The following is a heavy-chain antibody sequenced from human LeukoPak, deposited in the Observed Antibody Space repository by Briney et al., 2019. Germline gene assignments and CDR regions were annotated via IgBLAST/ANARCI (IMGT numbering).Heavy chain of an antibody. D-gene: IGHD3/OR15-3a*01. V-gene: IGHV3-23*01. CDR2: ISGSGVST. J-gene: IGHJ3*02. CDR1: GCTFSSYT. Sequence: GGSLRLSCAASGCTFSSYTMSWVRQAPGKGLEWVSSISGSGVSTYYADYVKGRFTLSRDNSKNTLYLQINSLRAEDTAVYYCAKQWRGTGDAFDIWGQGTMVTVSS. CDR3: AKQWRGTGDAFDI.